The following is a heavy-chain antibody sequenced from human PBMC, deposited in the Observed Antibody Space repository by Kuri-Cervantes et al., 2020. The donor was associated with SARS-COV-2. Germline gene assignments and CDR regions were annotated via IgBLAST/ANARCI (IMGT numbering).Heavy chain of an antibody. CDR1: GVTFTRDT. J-gene: IGHJ4*02. CDR3: ARDRSAWPFDY. CDR2: IIPDLGVT. D-gene: IGHD6-19*01. V-gene: IGHV1-69*04. Sequence: SVKVSCKASGVTFTRDTINWVRQAPGQGLEWMGRIIPDLGVTNYARRFQGRVTITADKSTNTAYMDLNSLTSEDTAVYYCARDRSAWPFDYWGQGTLVT.